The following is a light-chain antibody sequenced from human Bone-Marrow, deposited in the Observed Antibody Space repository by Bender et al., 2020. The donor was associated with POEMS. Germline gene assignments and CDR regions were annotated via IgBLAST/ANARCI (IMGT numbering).Light chain of an antibody. CDR1: SSDVENYNI. J-gene: IGLJ1*01. CDR3: CSYAGDYIYV. Sequence: QSALTQPASVSGSLGQSITISCTGTSSDVENYNIVSWYQQLPGKAPKLIIYEVYKRPSGVPDRFSGSKSGNTASLTVSGLQAEDEADYYCCSYAGDYIYVFGTGTKVTVL. CDR2: EVY. V-gene: IGLV2-23*02.